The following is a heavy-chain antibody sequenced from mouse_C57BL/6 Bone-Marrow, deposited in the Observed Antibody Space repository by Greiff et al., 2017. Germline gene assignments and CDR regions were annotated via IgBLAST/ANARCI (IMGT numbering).Heavy chain of an antibody. D-gene: IGHD1-1*01. Sequence: QMQLKESGAELVRPGASVTLSCKASGYTFTDYEMHWVKQTPVNGLEWIGAIDPETGGTAYNQKFKGKAILTADKSSSTAYMELRSLTSEDSAVYYCTRSHYGSNSDYWGQGTTLTVSS. J-gene: IGHJ2*01. V-gene: IGHV1-15*01. CDR2: IDPETGGT. CDR3: TRSHYGSNSDY. CDR1: GYTFTDYE.